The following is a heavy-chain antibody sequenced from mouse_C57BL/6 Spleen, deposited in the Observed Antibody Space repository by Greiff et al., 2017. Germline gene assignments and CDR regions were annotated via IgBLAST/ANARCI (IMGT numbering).Heavy chain of an antibody. J-gene: IGHJ4*01. CDR2: IWSGGST. CDR3: ARRGYALDY. CDR1: GFSFTSYG. Sequence: VQLQQSGPGLVQPSQSLSLTCTASGFSFTSYGVHWVRQSPGKGLEWLGEIWSGGSTDYNAAKIIRQRTSKNNSKSQFFFKMNRLHADDTAIYCGARRGYALDYWGQGTSLTVSS. V-gene: IGHV2-2*01.